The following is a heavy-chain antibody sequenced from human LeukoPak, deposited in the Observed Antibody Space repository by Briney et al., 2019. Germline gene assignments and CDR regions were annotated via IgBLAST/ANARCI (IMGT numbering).Heavy chain of an antibody. V-gene: IGHV4-4*07. D-gene: IGHD3-22*01. Sequence: SETLSLTCTVSGGSISSNYWSWIRQPAGKGLEWIGRIYTSGSTNYNPSLKSRVTMSVDTSKNQFSLKLSSVTAADTAVYYCARVSGYYDSSGYYLDAFDIWGQGTMVTVSS. CDR1: GGSISSNY. CDR2: IYTSGST. J-gene: IGHJ3*02. CDR3: ARVSGYYDSSGYYLDAFDI.